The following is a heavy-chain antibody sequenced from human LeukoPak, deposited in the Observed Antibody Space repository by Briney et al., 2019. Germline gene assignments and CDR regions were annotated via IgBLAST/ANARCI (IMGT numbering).Heavy chain of an antibody. CDR2: IYYRVST. J-gene: IGHJ6*02. CDR1: GVSINNYY. CDR3: ARDRITMVRGALRYYGMDV. V-gene: IGHV4-59*01. D-gene: IGHD3-10*01. Sequence: SETLSLTCTVYGVSINNYYRSWLRQPPGQGLEWIGYIYYRVSTTYNPSLKSRFTISVDTSKDQFSLKLNSVTAADTAVYYCARDRITMVRGALRYYGMDVWGQGTTVTVSS.